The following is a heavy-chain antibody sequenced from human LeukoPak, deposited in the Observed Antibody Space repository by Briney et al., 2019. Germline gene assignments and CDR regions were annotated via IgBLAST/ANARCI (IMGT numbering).Heavy chain of an antibody. CDR1: GYSISSAYY. CDR2: MYHSGST. CDR3: SRDFRGDNICY. Sequence: SETLSLTCSVSGYSISSAYYWGWIRQPPGKGLEWIGTMYHSGSTNYNPSLNSRVTISVDTSKNQFSLKLSSVNAADTAVYFGSRDFRGDNICYWGQGTLVT. V-gene: IGHV4-38-2*02. J-gene: IGHJ4*02. D-gene: IGHD7-27*01.